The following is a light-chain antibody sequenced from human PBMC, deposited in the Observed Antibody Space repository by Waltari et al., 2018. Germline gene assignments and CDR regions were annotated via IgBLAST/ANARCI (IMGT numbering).Light chain of an antibody. CDR1: SSDVGGYNY. J-gene: IGLJ2*01. V-gene: IGLV2-14*03. CDR2: DVD. Sequence: QSALTQPASVSGSPGQSITISCTGTSSDVGGYNYVSWYQQHPGKAPKLLIYDVDYRPSGVSNRFSCSKPVNTASLTISGLQAVDEAVYYCASFTGNVVFGGGTKLTVL. CDR3: ASFTGNVV.